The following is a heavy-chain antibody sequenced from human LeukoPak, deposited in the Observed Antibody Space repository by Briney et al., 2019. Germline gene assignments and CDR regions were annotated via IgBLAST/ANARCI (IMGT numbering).Heavy chain of an antibody. CDR1: GFTFSSYS. J-gene: IGHJ4*02. D-gene: IGHD2-2*01. Sequence: GGSLRLSCAASGFTFSSYSMNWVRQAPGKGLEWVSSISSSSSYIYYADSVKGRFTISRDNAKNSLYLQMNSLRAEDTAVYYCARELGYCSSTSCYYFDYWGQGTLVTVSS. CDR2: ISSSSSYI. CDR3: ARELGYCSSTSCYYFDY. V-gene: IGHV3-21*01.